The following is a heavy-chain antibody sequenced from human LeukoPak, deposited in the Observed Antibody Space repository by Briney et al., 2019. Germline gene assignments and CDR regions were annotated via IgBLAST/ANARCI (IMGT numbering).Heavy chain of an antibody. CDR1: GDSISRFY. CDR2: IYTSGST. D-gene: IGHD3-22*01. J-gene: IGHJ4*02. V-gene: IGHV4-4*07. Sequence: SETLSLTCTVSGDSISRFYWSWIRQPAGKGLEWIGRIYTSGSTNYNPSLKSRVTMSVDTSKNQFSLKLSSVTAADTAVYYCAREKLDYYDSSGYYYGLDYWGQGTLVTVSS. CDR3: AREKLDYYDSSGYYYGLDY.